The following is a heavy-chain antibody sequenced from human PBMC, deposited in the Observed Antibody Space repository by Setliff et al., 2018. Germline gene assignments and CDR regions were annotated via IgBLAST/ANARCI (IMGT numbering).Heavy chain of an antibody. J-gene: IGHJ4*02. D-gene: IGHD2-15*01. Sequence: SETLSLTCTVSGGSISSGGYYWGWIRQSPGQGLEWIGEINHNGNTNYSPSLKSRVTMSMDTSKNQFSLNLTSVTAADTAVYYCARASVVHAIAVGYWGQGTLVTVSS. CDR3: ARASVVHAIAVGY. CDR2: INHNGNT. CDR1: GGSISSGGYY. V-gene: IGHV4-39*01.